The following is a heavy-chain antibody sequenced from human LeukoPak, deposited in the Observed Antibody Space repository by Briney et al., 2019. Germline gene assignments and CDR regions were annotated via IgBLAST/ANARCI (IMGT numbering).Heavy chain of an antibody. J-gene: IGHJ6*02. V-gene: IGHV4-30-2*01. CDR3: ARDDTIAVAGKRVGYYYGMDV. D-gene: IGHD6-19*01. CDR2: IYHSGST. Sequence: PSETLSLTCAVSGGSISSGGYSWSWIRQPPGKGLEWIGYIYHSGSTYYNPSLKSRVTISVDRSKNQFSLKLSSVTAADTAVYYCARDDTIAVAGKRVGYYYGMDVWGQGTTVTVSS. CDR1: GGSISSGGYS.